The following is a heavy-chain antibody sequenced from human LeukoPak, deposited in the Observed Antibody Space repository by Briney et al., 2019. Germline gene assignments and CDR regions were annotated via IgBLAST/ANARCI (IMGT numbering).Heavy chain of an antibody. CDR1: GYSINSGYY. CDR3: ARDRGKLNVEPYLDY. J-gene: IGHJ4*02. D-gene: IGHD1-1*01. Sequence: ASETLSLTCNVSGYSINSGYYWGWIRQPPGKGLEWIASIYHAGSSGSTYYNPSLKSRVSISADTSKNQFSLKLTSVTAADTAVYYCARDRGKLNVEPYLDYWGQGTLVTVSS. CDR2: IYHAGSSGST. V-gene: IGHV4-38-2*02.